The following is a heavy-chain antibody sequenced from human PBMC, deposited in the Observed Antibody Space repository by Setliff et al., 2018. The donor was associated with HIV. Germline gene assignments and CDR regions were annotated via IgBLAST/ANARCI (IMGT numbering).Heavy chain of an antibody. CDR2: IHTTGST. CDR1: GDSISSGSYY. CDR3: ARDHSSGWSQTIYYYYYYMDV. Sequence: SETLSLTCSVSGDSISSGSYYWSWIRLPAGKGLEWIGQIHTTGSTNYNPSLKSRVTISVDTSKNQFSLKLSSVTAADTAVYYRARDHSSGWSQTIYYYYYYMDVWGKGTTVTVSS. V-gene: IGHV4-61*09. J-gene: IGHJ6*03. D-gene: IGHD6-19*01.